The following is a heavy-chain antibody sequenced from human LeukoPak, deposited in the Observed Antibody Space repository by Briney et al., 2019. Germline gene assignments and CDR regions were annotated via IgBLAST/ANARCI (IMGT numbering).Heavy chain of an antibody. Sequence: PGGSLRLSCAASGFTVSSNYMSWVRQAPGKGLEWVSSISSSSSYIYYADSVKGRFTISRDNAKNSLYLQMNSLRAEDTAVYYCARAGSISPTGYWGQGTLVTVSS. CDR1: GFTVSSNY. D-gene: IGHD3-9*01. CDR3: ARAGSISPTGY. V-gene: IGHV3-21*01. CDR2: ISSSSSYI. J-gene: IGHJ4*02.